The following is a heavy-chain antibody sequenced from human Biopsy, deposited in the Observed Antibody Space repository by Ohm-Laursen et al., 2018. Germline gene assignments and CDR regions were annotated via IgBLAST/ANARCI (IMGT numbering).Heavy chain of an antibody. J-gene: IGHJ4*02. Sequence: LRLSCAASGFTFSSYGMHWVRQAPGKGLEWVAVIWSDGNNKYYADSVKGRFTISRDTSRNTLYMQMNSLRVEDTALYYCARDAEEFDSSGPRFDYWGQGTLVTVSS. V-gene: IGHV3-33*01. CDR3: ARDAEEFDSSGPRFDY. CDR2: IWSDGNNK. D-gene: IGHD3-22*01. CDR1: GFTFSSYG.